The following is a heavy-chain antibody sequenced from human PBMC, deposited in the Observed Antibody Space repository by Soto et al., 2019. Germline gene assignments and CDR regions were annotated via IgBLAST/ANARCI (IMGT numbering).Heavy chain of an antibody. D-gene: IGHD6-19*01. CDR2: IYPADSDT. Sequence: EVQLVQSGPEVKKPGESLRISCRTSGYSFIDYRMGWVRQMPGKGLEWMGMIYPADSDTKYSPSFEGQVTISVDKSITTAYLQWGSLRATDTALYYCARHSLGGIAVPGTPSFYYHYMDVWGTGTTVTVSS. CDR3: ARHSLGGIAVPGTPSFYYHYMDV. J-gene: IGHJ6*03. V-gene: IGHV5-51*03. CDR1: GYSFIDYR.